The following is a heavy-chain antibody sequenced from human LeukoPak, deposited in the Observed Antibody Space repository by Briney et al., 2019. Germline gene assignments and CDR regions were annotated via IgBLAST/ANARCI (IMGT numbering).Heavy chain of an antibody. V-gene: IGHV3-23*01. J-gene: IGHJ4*02. CDR3: AKVIKAPILSYYYDSSGYPFDY. Sequence: GGSLRLSCAASGFTFSSYAMSWVRQAPGKGLEWVSAISGSGGSTYYADSVKGRFTISRDNSKNTLYLQMNSLRAEDTAVYYCAKVIKAPILSYYYDSSGYPFDYWGQGTLVTVSS. D-gene: IGHD3-22*01. CDR1: GFTFSSYA. CDR2: ISGSGGST.